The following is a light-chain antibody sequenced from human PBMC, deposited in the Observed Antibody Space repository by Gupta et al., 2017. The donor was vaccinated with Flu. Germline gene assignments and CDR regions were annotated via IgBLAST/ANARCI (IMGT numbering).Light chain of an antibody. CDR1: SSNIGSNA. CDR3: ATWDDSLNGL. Sequence: VLTQPPSASGTPGQRVTISCSGSSSNIGSNAVNWYQQVPGTAPKLLIYNNHQRPSGVPDRFSGSKSGTSASLAISGLQSEDEADYYCATWDDSLNGLFGGGTKLTVL. CDR2: NNH. J-gene: IGLJ3*02. V-gene: IGLV1-44*01.